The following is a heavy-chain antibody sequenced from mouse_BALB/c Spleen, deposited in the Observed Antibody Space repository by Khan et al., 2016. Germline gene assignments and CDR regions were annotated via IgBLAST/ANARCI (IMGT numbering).Heavy chain of an antibody. Sequence: QVQLQQSGAELARPGASVKLSCKATGYTFTSYWMQWVKQRPGQGLEWIGAIYPGDGDTRYTQKFKGKATLTADKSYSTAYMQLSSLASEDSAVSYCARGGGYGPFFDWGQGTTLTVSS. CDR3: ARGGGYGPFFD. CDR2: IYPGDGDT. D-gene: IGHD2-2*01. CDR1: GYTFTSYW. V-gene: IGHV1-87*01. J-gene: IGHJ2*01.